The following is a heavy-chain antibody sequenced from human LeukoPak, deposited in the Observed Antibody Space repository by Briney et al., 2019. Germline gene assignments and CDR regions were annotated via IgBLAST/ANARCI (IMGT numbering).Heavy chain of an antibody. V-gene: IGHV1-2*06. D-gene: IGHD3-3*01. CDR2: INPNSGGT. CDR1: GYTFTGYY. J-gene: IGHJ6*02. Sequence: ASVKVSCKASGYTFTGYYMHWVRQAPGQGLEWMGRINPNSGGTNYAQKFQGRVTMTRDTSISTAYMELSRLRSDVTAVYYCARDFWSGYYYYYYYGMDVWGQGTTVTVSS. CDR3: ARDFWSGYYYYYYYGMDV.